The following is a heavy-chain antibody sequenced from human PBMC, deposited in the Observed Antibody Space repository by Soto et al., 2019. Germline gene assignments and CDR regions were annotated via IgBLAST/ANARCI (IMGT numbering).Heavy chain of an antibody. CDR3: ARDYYGSGSYSFGFDY. CDR1: GFTFSSYA. V-gene: IGHV3-30-3*01. J-gene: IGHJ4*02. D-gene: IGHD3-10*01. Sequence: GGSLRLSCAASGFTFSSYAMHWVRQAPGKGLEWVAVISYDGSNKYYADSVKGRFTISRDNSKNTLYLQMNSLRAEDTAVYYCARDYYGSGSYSFGFDYWGQGTLVTVSS. CDR2: ISYDGSNK.